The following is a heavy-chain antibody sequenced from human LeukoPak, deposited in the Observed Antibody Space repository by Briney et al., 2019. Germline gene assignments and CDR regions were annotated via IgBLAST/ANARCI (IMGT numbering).Heavy chain of an antibody. J-gene: IGHJ4*02. CDR1: GYTFTSYG. Sequence: ASVKVSCKASGYTFTSYGIGWVRQAPGQGLEWMGWISAYNGNTNYAQKLQGRVTMTTDTSTSTAYMELRSLRSDDTAVYYCARDRAYYGSGSYSCPGYWGQGTLVTVSS. CDR2: ISAYNGNT. V-gene: IGHV1-18*01. D-gene: IGHD3-10*01. CDR3: ARDRAYYGSGSYSCPGY.